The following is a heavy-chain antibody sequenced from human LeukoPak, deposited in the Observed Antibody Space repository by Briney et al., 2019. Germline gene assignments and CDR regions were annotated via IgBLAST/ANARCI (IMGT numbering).Heavy chain of an antibody. CDR3: AGRLWRRDGYNLSAFDI. CDR2: IYYSGSP. Sequence: SETLSLTCTVSGGSISSYYWNWIRQPPGKGLEWVGYIYYSGSPNYNPSLKSRVTISVDTSKSQFSLKLSSVTAADAAVYYCAGRLWRRDGYNLSAFDIWGQGTMVTVSS. D-gene: IGHD5-24*01. CDR1: GGSISSYY. V-gene: IGHV4-59*01. J-gene: IGHJ3*02.